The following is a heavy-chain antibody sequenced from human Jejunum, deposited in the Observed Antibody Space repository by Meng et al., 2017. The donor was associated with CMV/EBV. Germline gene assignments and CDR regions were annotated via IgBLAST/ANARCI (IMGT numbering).Heavy chain of an antibody. CDR2: INPDSGGT. CDR3: ARGAVIPNSYGLDV. J-gene: IGHJ6*02. Sequence: GYPFTGDYMHWVRQAPGQGLEWMGWINPDSGGTNYAQKFQGRVTMTRDTSISIAYMELSRLRSDDTAVYYCARGAVIPNSYGLDVWGQGTTVTVSS. CDR1: GYPFTGDY. V-gene: IGHV1-2*02. D-gene: IGHD3-22*01.